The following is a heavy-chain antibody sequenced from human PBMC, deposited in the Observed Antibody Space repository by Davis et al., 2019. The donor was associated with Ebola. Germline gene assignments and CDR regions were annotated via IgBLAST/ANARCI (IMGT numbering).Heavy chain of an antibody. J-gene: IGHJ4*02. CDR2: ISSRGTHI. V-gene: IGHV3-21*04. D-gene: IGHD4-11*01. Sequence: GESLKISCSASGFTFSDHTMTWVRQAPGRGLEWISSISSRGTHIYYADSVKGRVAISRDNARDSLFLQMDSLRVDDTAIYYSARRNPPVTGLDLYYFYSWGLGTQVTVSS. CDR3: ARRNPPVTGLDLYYFYS. CDR1: GFTFSDHT.